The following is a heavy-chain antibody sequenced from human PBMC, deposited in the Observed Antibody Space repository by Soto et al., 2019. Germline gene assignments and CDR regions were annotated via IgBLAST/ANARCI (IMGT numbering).Heavy chain of an antibody. CDR3: ARKILGSTTRPNYWYFDL. CDR1: GFTFINYA. V-gene: IGHV3-23*01. Sequence: ESGGGLVQPGGSLRLSCAGSGFTFINYAMNWVLQAPGKGLEWVSSISGGGDAAFFPDSVRGRFTISRDNSKNTVTLQMNSLGVDDTAVYYCARKILGSTTRPNYWYFDLWGRGTLVTVSS. D-gene: IGHD7-27*01. CDR2: ISGGGDAA. J-gene: IGHJ2*01.